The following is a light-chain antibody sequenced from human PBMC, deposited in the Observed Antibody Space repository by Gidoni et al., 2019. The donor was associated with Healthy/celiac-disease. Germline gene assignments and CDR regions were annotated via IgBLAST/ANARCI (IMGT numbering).Light chain of an antibody. CDR3: QQYGSSALT. J-gene: IGKJ4*01. CDR1: QSVSSSY. CDR2: GAS. Sequence: LTQSPGTLSLSPGERATLSCRASQSVSSSYLAWYQQKPGQAPRLLIYGASSRATGIPDRFSGSGSGTDFTLTISRLEPEDFAVYYCQQYGSSALTFXGXTKVXIK. V-gene: IGKV3-20*01.